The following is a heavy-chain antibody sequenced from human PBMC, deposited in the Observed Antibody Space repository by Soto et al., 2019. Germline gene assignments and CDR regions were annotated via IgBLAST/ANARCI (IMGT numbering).Heavy chain of an antibody. D-gene: IGHD1-1*01. V-gene: IGHV3-53*01. Sequence: DVQLVESGGGLIQPGESLRLSCAAFGLTVSGTKYVAWVRKAPGKGLEWVSALYDVFGSFYADSVKGRFTTSSDRSKSTVYLQMNDLRPDDTAVYYCASWHEREHAYDVWGQGPTVIVSS. CDR3: ASWHEREHAYDV. J-gene: IGHJ3*01. CDR2: LYDVFGS. CDR1: GLTVSGTKY.